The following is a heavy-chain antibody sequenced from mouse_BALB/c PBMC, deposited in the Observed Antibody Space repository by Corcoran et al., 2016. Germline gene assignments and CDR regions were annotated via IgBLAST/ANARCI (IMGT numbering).Heavy chain of an antibody. CDR1: GYTFTSYV. CDR2: IYPYNDGT. Sequence: EVQLQQSGPELVKPGASVKMSCKASGYTFTSYVMHWVKQKPGQGLEWIGYIYPYNDGTKYTEKFKGKATLTSDKSSSTASMELSSLTAEDSAVYYCAREVPGGNPFDYWGQGTTLTVSS. V-gene: IGHV1S136*01. D-gene: IGHD2-1*01. CDR3: AREVPGGNPFDY. J-gene: IGHJ2*01.